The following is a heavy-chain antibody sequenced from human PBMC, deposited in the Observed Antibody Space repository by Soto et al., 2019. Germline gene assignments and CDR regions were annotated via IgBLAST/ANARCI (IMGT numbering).Heavy chain of an antibody. Sequence: PVGSLRLSCEGSGFRFDDYVMHWVRQAPGKGLEWVSGISSNSANIEYYVDSVKGRFTISRDNAKNSLYLQMNSLRAEDTAVYYCARDHPLRWELLTKDYYYYGMDVWGQGTTVTVSS. CDR1: GFRFDDYV. CDR2: ISSNSANI. V-gene: IGHV3-9*01. J-gene: IGHJ6*02. CDR3: ARDHPLRWELLTKDYYYYGMDV. D-gene: IGHD1-26*01.